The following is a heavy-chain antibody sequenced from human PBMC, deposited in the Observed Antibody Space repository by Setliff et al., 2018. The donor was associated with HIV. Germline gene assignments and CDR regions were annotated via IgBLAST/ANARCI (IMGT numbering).Heavy chain of an antibody. J-gene: IGHJ3*02. Sequence: ASVKVSCKASGYTFTDYYIHWVRQAPGQGLKWMGWINSASGGTNYAQNFQGRVTVTRDTSINTAYVELNSLKSDDTAVYYCARDYLHVFDIWGQGTMVTVSS. V-gene: IGHV1-2*02. CDR3: ARDYLHVFDI. CDR2: INSASGGT. CDR1: GYTFTDYY.